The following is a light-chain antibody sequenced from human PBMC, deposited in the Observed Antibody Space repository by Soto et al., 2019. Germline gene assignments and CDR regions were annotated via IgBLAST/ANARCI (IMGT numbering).Light chain of an antibody. CDR3: QRSYSTLWT. J-gene: IGKJ1*01. CDR2: AAS. CDR1: QSISSY. Sequence: DIQMTQSPSSLSASVGDRVTITCRASQSISSYLNWYQQKPGKAPKLLIYAASSLQSGVPSRFSGSGSGTDFTLTISSLQPEDFATYCCQRSYSTLWTFGQGTKVEIK. V-gene: IGKV1-39*01.